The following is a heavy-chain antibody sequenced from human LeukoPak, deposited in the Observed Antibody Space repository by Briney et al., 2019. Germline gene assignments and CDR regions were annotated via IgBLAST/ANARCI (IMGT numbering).Heavy chain of an antibody. J-gene: IGHJ4*02. V-gene: IGHV3-21*01. CDR3: ARDRDWLLYYFDY. Sequence: GGTLRLSCAASGFTFSNHGMNWVRQAPGKGLEWVSGISPSGDITYYADSVKGRFTISRDNAKNSLYLQMNSLRAEDTAVYYCARDRDWLLYYFDYWGQGTLVTVSS. D-gene: IGHD3-9*01. CDR1: GFTFSNHG. CDR2: ISPSGDIT.